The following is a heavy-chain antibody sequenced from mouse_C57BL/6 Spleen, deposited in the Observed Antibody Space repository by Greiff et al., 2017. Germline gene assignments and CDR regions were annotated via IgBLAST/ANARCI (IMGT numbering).Heavy chain of an antibody. CDR3: ARALSPRAMDY. Sequence: EVKLVESGGGLVKPGGSLKLSCAASGFTFSSYAMSWVRQTPEKRLEWVATISDGGSYTYYPDNVKGRFTISRDNAKNNLYLQMSHLKSEDTAMYYCARALSPRAMDYWGQGTSVTVSS. CDR2: ISDGGSYT. J-gene: IGHJ4*01. CDR1: GFTFSSYA. V-gene: IGHV5-4*03. D-gene: IGHD3-1*01.